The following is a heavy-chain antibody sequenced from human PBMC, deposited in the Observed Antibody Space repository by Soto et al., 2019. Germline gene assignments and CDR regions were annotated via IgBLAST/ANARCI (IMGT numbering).Heavy chain of an antibody. CDR1: GGSFSGYY. D-gene: IGHD2-8*02. CDR2: INHSGST. V-gene: IGHV4-34*01. CDR3: ARVPTGLYYYYYYMDV. J-gene: IGHJ6*03. Sequence: SETLSLTCAVYGGSFSGYYWSWIRQPPGKGLEWIGEINHSGSTNYNPSLKSRVTISVDTSKNQFSLKLSSVTAADTAVYYCARVPTGLYYYYYYMDVWGKGTTVTSP.